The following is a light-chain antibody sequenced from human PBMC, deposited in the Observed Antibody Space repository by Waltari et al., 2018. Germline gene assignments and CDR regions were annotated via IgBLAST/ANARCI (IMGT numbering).Light chain of an antibody. CDR2: LAS. CDR1: QNIRNS. J-gene: IGKJ1*01. Sequence: EIVMTQSPATLSVSPGARATLPCRASQNIRNSLAWYQQKPGQAPRPLISLASTRATGIPARFSGSGSGTQFSLRISSLQHEDFAIYYCQHHSTWPPTFGPGTRV. CDR3: QHHSTWPPT. V-gene: IGKV3D-15*01.